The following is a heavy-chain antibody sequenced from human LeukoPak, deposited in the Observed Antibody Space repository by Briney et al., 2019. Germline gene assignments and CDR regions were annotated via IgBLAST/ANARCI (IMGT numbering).Heavy chain of an antibody. Sequence: ASVKVSCKASGYIFTSYYMHWVRQAPGQGLEWMGIINPSGGSTTYAQKFQGRVTMTRDMSTSTVHMELSSLRSEDTAIYYCARDGKGYSGSLNYMDVWGKGATVTVSS. CDR1: GYIFTSYY. CDR2: INPSGGST. V-gene: IGHV1-46*01. D-gene: IGHD1-26*01. J-gene: IGHJ6*03. CDR3: ARDGKGYSGSLNYMDV.